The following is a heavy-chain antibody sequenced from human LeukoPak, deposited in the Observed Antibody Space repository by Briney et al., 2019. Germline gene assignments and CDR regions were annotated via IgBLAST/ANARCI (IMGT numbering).Heavy chain of an antibody. CDR1: GFTFSSYW. D-gene: IGHD2-15*01. CDR2: INSDGSST. CDR3: ARDRCSGGSCYANDY. V-gene: IGHV3-74*01. J-gene: IGHJ4*02. Sequence: GGSLRLSCAASGFTFSSYWMHWVRQAPGKGLVWVSRINSDGSSTSYADSVKGRFTISRDNTKNTLYLQMNSLRAEDTAVYYCARDRCSGGSCYANDYWGQGTLVTVSS.